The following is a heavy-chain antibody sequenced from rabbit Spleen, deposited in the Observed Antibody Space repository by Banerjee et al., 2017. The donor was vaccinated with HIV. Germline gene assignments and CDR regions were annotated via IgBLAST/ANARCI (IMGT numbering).Heavy chain of an antibody. CDR2: IYAGSSGST. Sequence: QSLEESGGGLVKPGGTLTLTCTVSGFSLNSGYDMCWVRQAPGKGLEWIACIYAGSSGSTYSATWAKGRFTISKTSSTTVTLQVTSLTAADTATYFCARDTASSFSSYGMDLWGPGTLVTVS. CDR3: ARDTASSFSSYGMDL. D-gene: IGHD8-1*01. V-gene: IGHV1S40*01. J-gene: IGHJ6*01. CDR1: GFSLNSGYD.